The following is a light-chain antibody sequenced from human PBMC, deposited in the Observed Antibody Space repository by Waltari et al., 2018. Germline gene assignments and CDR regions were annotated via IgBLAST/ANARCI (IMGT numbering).Light chain of an antibody. CDR1: GRDIGVSDF. CDR3: SSFTTSDTLVI. CDR2: DVS. Sequence: QSALTQPASVSGSPGQSITISCTGTGRDIGVSDFLSRYQQHPDKVPKVIIYDVSLRPSGISDRFSGSKSGNTASLTISGLQAEDEGDYYCSSFTTSDTLVIFGGGTKVTVL. V-gene: IGLV2-14*03. J-gene: IGLJ2*01.